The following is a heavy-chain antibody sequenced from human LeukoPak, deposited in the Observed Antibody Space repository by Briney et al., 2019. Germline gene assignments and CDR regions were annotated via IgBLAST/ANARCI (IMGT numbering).Heavy chain of an antibody. Sequence: PSETLSLTCTVSGGSISSSSYYWGWIRQPPGKGLEWVGCIYNSGSTYYDPSLKSRVTISVDTSKNQVSLKVNSVTAADTAVYYCARRGSSGRSFDYWGQGTLVIVSS. CDR1: GGSISSSSYY. J-gene: IGHJ4*02. CDR3: ARRGSSGRSFDY. D-gene: IGHD6-25*01. V-gene: IGHV4-39*01. CDR2: IYNSGST.